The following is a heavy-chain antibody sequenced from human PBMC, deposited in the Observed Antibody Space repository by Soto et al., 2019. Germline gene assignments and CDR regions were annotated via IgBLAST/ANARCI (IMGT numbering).Heavy chain of an antibody. J-gene: IGHJ6*02. V-gene: IGHV1-18*01. CDR3: ARVVATVAGPYGMDV. CDR1: GYTFTSYV. CDR2: ISAYNGNT. D-gene: IGHD6-19*01. Sequence: QVQLVQSGAEVKKPGASVKVSCRASGYTFTSYVISWVRQAPAQGLEWMGWISAYNGNTNFAQKLQGRVTMTTDTSTSTAYMELRSLRSDDTAVYYCARVVATVAGPYGMDVWGQVTTVTVSS.